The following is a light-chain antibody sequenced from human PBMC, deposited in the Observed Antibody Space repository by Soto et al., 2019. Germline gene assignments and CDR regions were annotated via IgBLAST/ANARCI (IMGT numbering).Light chain of an antibody. J-gene: IGKJ3*01. CDR1: QSINTY. Sequence: DIQMTQSPSSLSASVGDRVTIACRASQSINTYLNWYQQKPGKAPKLLIFDASSLQSGVPSRFSGSGSGTDFTLTISPLQPEDFATYYCQQTYNIPGTFGPGTKVDIK. CDR2: DAS. V-gene: IGKV1-39*01. CDR3: QQTYNIPGT.